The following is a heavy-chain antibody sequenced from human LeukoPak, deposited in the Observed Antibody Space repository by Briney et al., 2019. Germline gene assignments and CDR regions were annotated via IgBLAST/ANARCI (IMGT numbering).Heavy chain of an antibody. J-gene: IGHJ4*02. Sequence: GGSLRLSCAASGFTFSSFAMSWVRQAPGKGLEWVSAISGSGGSTYYADSVKGRFTISRDNSKNTLYLQMNSLSAEDTAVYYWAKVNHGAKLYYVDYWGQGTLVTVSS. CDR2: ISGSGGST. V-gene: IGHV3-23*01. CDR1: GFTFSSFA. D-gene: IGHD4/OR15-4a*01. CDR3: AKVNHGAKLYYVDY.